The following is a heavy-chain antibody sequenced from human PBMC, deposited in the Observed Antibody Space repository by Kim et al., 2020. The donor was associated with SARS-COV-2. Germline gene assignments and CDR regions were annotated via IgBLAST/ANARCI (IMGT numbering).Heavy chain of an antibody. CDR3: ARLVVVPAAVIYDSYYYYMDV. CDR1: GYSFTSYW. J-gene: IGHJ6*03. V-gene: IGHV5-51*01. Sequence: GESLKISCKGSGYSFTSYWIGWVRQMPGKGLEWMGIIYPGDSDTRYSPSFQGQVTISADKSISTAYLQWSSLKASDTAMYYCARLVVVPAAVIYDSYYYYMDVWGKGTTVTVSS. D-gene: IGHD2-2*01. CDR2: IYPGDSDT.